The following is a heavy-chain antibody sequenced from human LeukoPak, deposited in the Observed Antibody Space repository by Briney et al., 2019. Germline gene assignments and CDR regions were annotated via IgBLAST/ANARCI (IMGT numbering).Heavy chain of an antibody. D-gene: IGHD3-10*01. Sequence: PGESLKISCKGSGSRFTSYWIGWVRQMPGKGLEWMGIIYPGDSDTRYSPSFQGQVTTSADKSISTAYLQWSSLKASDTAMYYCARRFYYGSGSTPICMDVWGQGTTVTVSS. CDR3: ARRFYYGSGSTPICMDV. V-gene: IGHV5-51*01. J-gene: IGHJ6*01. CDR1: GSRFTSYW. CDR2: IYPGDSDT.